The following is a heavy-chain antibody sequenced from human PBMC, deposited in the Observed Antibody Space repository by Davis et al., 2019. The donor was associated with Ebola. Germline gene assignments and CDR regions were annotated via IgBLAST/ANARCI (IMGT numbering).Heavy chain of an antibody. D-gene: IGHD3-22*01. CDR2: IYYSGST. Sequence: MPSETLSLTCAVSGGSIDSGGYSWSWIRQPPGKGLEWIGYIYYSGSTNYNPSLKSRVSISVDTSKNQFSLKLSSVTAADTAVYYCARIFSSGYPYYYHGLDFWGQGTTVTVSS. CDR1: GGSIDSGGYS. J-gene: IGHJ6*02. CDR3: ARIFSSGYPYYYHGLDF. V-gene: IGHV4-61*08.